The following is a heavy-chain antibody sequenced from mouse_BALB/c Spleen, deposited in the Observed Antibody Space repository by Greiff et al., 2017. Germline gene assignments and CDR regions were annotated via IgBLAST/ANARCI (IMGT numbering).Heavy chain of an antibody. Sequence: DVQLVESGGGLVKPGGSLKLSCAASGFTFSSYAMSWVRQTPEKRLEWVASISSGGSTYYPDSVKGRFTISRDNARNILYLQMSSLRSEDTAMYYCARGGSPYYYAMDYWGQGTSVTVSS. CDR1: GFTFSSYA. V-gene: IGHV5-6-5*01. D-gene: IGHD1-1*01. CDR2: ISSGGST. CDR3: ARGGSPYYYAMDY. J-gene: IGHJ4*01.